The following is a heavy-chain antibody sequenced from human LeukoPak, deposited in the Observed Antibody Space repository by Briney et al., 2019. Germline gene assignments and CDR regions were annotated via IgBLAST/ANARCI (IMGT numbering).Heavy chain of an antibody. D-gene: IGHD1-20*01. V-gene: IGHV4-59*01. CDR1: VGSLSSYY. CDR2: IYYSGST. CDR3: ARVIYLERLSYYYYYMDV. Sequence: SETLSLTCTVSVGSLSSYYWSWIRQPPGKGLEWIGYIYYSGSTKYNPSLKSRTTISVDTSKNQFSLKLSSVTAADTAVYYCARVIYLERLSYYYYYMDVWGKGTTVTVSS. J-gene: IGHJ6*03.